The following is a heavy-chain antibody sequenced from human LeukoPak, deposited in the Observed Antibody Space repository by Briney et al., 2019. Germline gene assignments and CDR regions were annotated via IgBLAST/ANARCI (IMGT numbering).Heavy chain of an antibody. D-gene: IGHD3-10*01. J-gene: IGHJ4*02. Sequence: SETLSLTCTVSGGSISSSSYYWGWIRQPPGKGLEWIGNIFYTGSAYYNPSLKSRVTISVDTSKNQFSLKLRFVTAADTAVYYSAPINMPLGMPFDYWGQGTLVTVSS. CDR3: APINMPLGMPFDY. CDR2: IFYTGSA. CDR1: GGSISSSSYY. V-gene: IGHV4-39*01.